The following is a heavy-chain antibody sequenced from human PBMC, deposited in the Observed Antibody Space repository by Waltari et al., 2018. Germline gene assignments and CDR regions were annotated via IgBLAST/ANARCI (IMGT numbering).Heavy chain of an antibody. J-gene: IGHJ3*02. V-gene: IGHV4-39*01. Sequence: QLQLQESGPGLVKPSETLSLTCTVSGGSISSSSYYWGWIRQPPGKGLEWIGSIYYSGSTYYNPSLKSRVTISVDTSKNQFSLKLSSVTAADTAVYYCARQGPHIAVVIAIPEAFDIWGQGTMVTVSS. CDR3: ARQGPHIAVVIAIPEAFDI. CDR1: GGSISSSSYY. D-gene: IGHD2-21*01. CDR2: IYYSGST.